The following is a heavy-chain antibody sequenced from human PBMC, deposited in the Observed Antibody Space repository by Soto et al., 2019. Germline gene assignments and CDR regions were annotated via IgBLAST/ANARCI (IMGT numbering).Heavy chain of an antibody. Sequence: QVQLVQSGAEVKKPGSSVKVSCKASGGTFSSYAISWVRQAPGQGLEWMGGIIPIFGTANYAQKFQGRVTITAEESTSTAYMGLSSLRTEDTAVYYCARSKGRLRNPFDYRGQGTLVTVSS. J-gene: IGHJ4*02. V-gene: IGHV1-69*01. CDR1: GGTFSSYA. D-gene: IGHD1-1*01. CDR3: ARSKGRLRNPFDY. CDR2: IIPIFGTA.